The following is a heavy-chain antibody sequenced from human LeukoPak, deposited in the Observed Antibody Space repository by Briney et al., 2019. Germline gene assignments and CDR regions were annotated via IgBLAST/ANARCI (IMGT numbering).Heavy chain of an antibody. CDR1: VFMFSGYA. D-gene: IGHD3-22*01. V-gene: IGHV3-30*15. CDR2: ISYDGSIK. Sequence: GGSLRLSCAASVFMFSGYAMHWVRRAPGKGLEWVAVISYDGSIKYYADSVKGRFTISRDNSKNTLYLQMSSLRAEDTAVYYCARGSYYYDSSGYPPHYYYYYGMDVWGQGTTVTVSS. J-gene: IGHJ6*02. CDR3: ARGSYYYDSSGYPPHYYYYYGMDV.